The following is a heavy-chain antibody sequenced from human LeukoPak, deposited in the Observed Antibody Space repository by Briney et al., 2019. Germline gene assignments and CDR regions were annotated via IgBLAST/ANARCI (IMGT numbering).Heavy chain of an antibody. CDR3: ARDYGGSSPFDS. V-gene: IGHV3-7*01. D-gene: IGHD4-23*01. CDR1: GFTFSSYG. CDR2: IKKDGSNK. Sequence: GGSLRLSCAASGFTFSSYGINWVRQAPGKGLEWVANIKKDGSNKYYVESLKGRFTISRDNANNSLYLHMNSLRAEDTAVYYCARDYGGSSPFDSWGQGTLVTVSS. J-gene: IGHJ4*02.